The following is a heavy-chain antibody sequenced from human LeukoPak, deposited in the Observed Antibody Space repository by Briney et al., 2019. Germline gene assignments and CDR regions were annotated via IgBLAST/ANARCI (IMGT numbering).Heavy chain of an antibody. CDR3: ARGTSLRLLLSWFDT. CDR1: GYTFTGYY. CDR2: INPNTAVT. D-gene: IGHD2-15*01. V-gene: IGHV1-2*02. Sequence: ASVKVSCKASGYTFTGYYMHWVRQAPGRGLEWMGWINPNTAVTNFAQRFQGRVTLTRDTSITTAYMELTNLASHDTAVYYCARGTSLRLLLSWFDTWGQGTLVTVSS. J-gene: IGHJ5*02.